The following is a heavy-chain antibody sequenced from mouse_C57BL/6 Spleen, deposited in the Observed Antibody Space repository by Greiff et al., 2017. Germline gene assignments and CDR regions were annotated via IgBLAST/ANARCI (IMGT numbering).Heavy chain of an antibody. Sequence: EVKLMESGPGLVKPSQSLSLTCSVTGYSITSGYYWNWIRQFPGNKLEWMGYISYDGSNNYNPSLKNRISITRDTSKNQFFLKLNSVTTEDTATYYCARDVASHAMDYWGQGTSVTVSS. CDR2: ISYDGSN. J-gene: IGHJ4*01. V-gene: IGHV3-6*01. CDR3: ARDVASHAMDY. CDR1: GYSITSGYY. D-gene: IGHD1-1*01.